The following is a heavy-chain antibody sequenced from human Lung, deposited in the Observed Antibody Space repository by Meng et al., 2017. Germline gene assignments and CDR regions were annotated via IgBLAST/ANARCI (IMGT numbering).Heavy chain of an antibody. CDR3: ARDEDISAAGKLFGDY. Sequence: QVTRGTSGPGVKKPGASVKRSCKPSGYPFAAYWIHWLRQAPGQGLEWMGRIDPNNDHTQYAQNFQGRVTMTSDTSISTVYMELNGLRSDDTAVYYCARDEDISAAGKLFGDYWGQGTLVTVSS. J-gene: IGHJ4*02. CDR1: GYPFAAYW. V-gene: IGHV1-2*06. D-gene: IGHD6-13*01. CDR2: IDPNNDHT.